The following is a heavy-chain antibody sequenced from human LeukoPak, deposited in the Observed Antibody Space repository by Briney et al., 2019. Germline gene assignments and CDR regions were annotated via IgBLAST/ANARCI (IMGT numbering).Heavy chain of an antibody. J-gene: IGHJ5*02. Sequence: SQTLSLTCAISGESVSSNSAAWNWIRQSPSRGLEWLGRTYYRSKWYNDYAVSVKSRITINPDTSKNQFSLQLNSVTPEDTAVYYCAREGPYCSSTSCPTRGSNWFDPWGQGTLVTVSS. CDR2: TYYRSKWYN. CDR1: GESVSSNSAA. CDR3: AREGPYCSSTSCPTRGSNWFDP. V-gene: IGHV6-1*01. D-gene: IGHD2-2*01.